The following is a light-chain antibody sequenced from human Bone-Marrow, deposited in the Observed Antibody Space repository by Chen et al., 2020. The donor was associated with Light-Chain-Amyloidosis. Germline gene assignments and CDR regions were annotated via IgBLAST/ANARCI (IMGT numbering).Light chain of an antibody. J-gene: IGLJ3*02. V-gene: IGLV6-57*01. CDR2: EDD. CDR3: QSYQGSSQGV. CDR1: SGSIATNY. Sequence: FLLTQPHSVSDSPGQTVIISSTRSSGSIATNYVQWYQQRPGSSPTTVIYEDDQRRSGVPDRFSGSIDRSSNSASLTISGQKTEDEADYYCQSYQGSSQGVFGGGTKLTVL.